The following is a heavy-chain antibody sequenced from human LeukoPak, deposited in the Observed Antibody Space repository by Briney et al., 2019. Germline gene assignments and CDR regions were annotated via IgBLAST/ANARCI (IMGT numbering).Heavy chain of an antibody. CDR3: ARDLSTWIVAPPAGYMDV. J-gene: IGHJ6*03. D-gene: IGHD5-12*01. CDR1: GYTFTSYG. V-gene: IGHV1-18*01. CDR2: ISAYNGNT. Sequence: ASVKVSCKASGYTFTSYGISWVRQAPGQGLEWMGWISAYNGNTNYAQKLQGRVTMTTDTSTSTAYMELSRLRSDDTAVYYCARDLSTWIVAPPAGYMDVWGKGTTVTVSS.